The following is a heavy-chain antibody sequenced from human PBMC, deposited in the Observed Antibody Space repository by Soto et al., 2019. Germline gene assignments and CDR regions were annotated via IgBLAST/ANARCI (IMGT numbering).Heavy chain of an antibody. J-gene: IGHJ5*02. CDR1: GFTFSNAW. CDR3: TTAGPDYYDSSGYAPS. Sequence: VGSLRLSCAASGFTFSNAWMSWVRQAPGKGLEWVGRIKSKTDGGTTDYAAPVKGRFTISRDDSKNTLYLQMNSLKTEDTAVYYCTTAGPDYYDSSGYAPSWGQGTLVTVSS. D-gene: IGHD3-22*01. V-gene: IGHV3-15*01. CDR2: IKSKTDGGTT.